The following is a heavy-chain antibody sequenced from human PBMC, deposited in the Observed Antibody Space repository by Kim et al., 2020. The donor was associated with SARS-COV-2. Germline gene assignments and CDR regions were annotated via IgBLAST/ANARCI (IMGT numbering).Heavy chain of an antibody. CDR3: ARGGRLYCSGGSCYSSDYYYGMDV. V-gene: IGHV1-18*01. Sequence: ASVKVSCKASGYTFTSYGISWVRQAPGQGLEWMGWISAYNGNTNYAQKLQGRVTMTTDTSTSTAYMELRSLRSDDTAVYYCARGGRLYCSGGSCYSSDYYYGMDVWGQGTTVTVSS. CDR1: GYTFTSYG. D-gene: IGHD2-15*01. J-gene: IGHJ6*02. CDR2: ISAYNGNT.